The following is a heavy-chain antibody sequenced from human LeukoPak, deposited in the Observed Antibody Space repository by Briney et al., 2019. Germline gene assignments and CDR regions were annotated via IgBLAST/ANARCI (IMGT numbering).Heavy chain of an antibody. CDR2: IYSDGTT. CDR1: WFTVSTNY. J-gene: IGHJ4*02. Sequence: GGSLRLSCAASWFTVSTNYMTWVRQAPGKGLECVSVIYSDGTTYYADSVKGRFTISRDNSKNTVYLQMNSLRAEETAVYYCARGLGYGSGPVDHWGQGTLVTLSS. CDR3: ARGLGYGSGPVDH. V-gene: IGHV3-53*01. D-gene: IGHD3-10*01.